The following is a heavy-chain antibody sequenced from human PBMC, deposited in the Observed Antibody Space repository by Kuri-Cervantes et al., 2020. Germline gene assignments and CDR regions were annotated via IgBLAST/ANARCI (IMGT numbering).Heavy chain of an antibody. CDR3: ARDNWHYVSYFDL. Sequence: GESLKISCAASGFTFSTNGMHWVRQAPGKGLEWVAVISYDGSNKYYADSVKGRFTISRDNSKNTLYLQMNSLRAEDTAVYYCARDNWHYVSYFDLWGQGTLVTVSS. CDR2: ISYDGSNK. CDR1: GFTFSTNG. D-gene: IGHD1-7*01. V-gene: IGHV3-30*03. J-gene: IGHJ4*02.